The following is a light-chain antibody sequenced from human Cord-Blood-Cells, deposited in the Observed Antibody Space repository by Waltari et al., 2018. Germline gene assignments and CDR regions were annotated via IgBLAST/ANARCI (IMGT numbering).Light chain of an antibody. V-gene: IGLV2-23*02. CDR1: SSDVGSYNL. J-gene: IGLJ3*02. CDR3: CSYACSSTWV. CDR2: EVS. Sequence: QSALTQPASVSGSPGQSITISCTGTSSDVGSYNLVSWYQQHPGKAPNLMSYEVSKRPSGVSNRFSGSKSGNTASLTISGLQAEDEADYYCCSYACSSTWVFGGGTKLTVL.